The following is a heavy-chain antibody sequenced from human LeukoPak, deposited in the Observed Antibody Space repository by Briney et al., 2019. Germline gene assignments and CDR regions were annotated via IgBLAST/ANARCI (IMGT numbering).Heavy chain of an antibody. J-gene: IGHJ4*02. D-gene: IGHD3-16*01. V-gene: IGHV3-48*03. Sequence: PGGSLRLSCAASGFTFSSYETNWVRQAPGKGLEWVSYISSSGSTIYYADSVKGRFTISRDNAKNSLYLQMNSLRAEDTAVYYCARDRGIWGQGFFDYWGQGTLVTVSS. CDR2: ISSSGSTI. CDR3: ARDRGIWGQGFFDY. CDR1: GFTFSSYE.